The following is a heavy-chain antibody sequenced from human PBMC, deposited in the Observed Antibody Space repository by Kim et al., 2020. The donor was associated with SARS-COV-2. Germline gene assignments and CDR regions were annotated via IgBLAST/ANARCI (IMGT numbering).Heavy chain of an antibody. CDR2: ISYDGSNK. Sequence: GGSLRLSCAASGFTFSSYGMHWVRQAPGKGLEWVAVISYDGSNKYYADSVKGRFTISRDNSKNTLYLQMNSLRAEDTAVYYCATAINPSFDYWGQGTLVTVSS. V-gene: IGHV3-30*03. D-gene: IGHD5-12*01. CDR3: ATAINPSFDY. CDR1: GFTFSSYG. J-gene: IGHJ4*02.